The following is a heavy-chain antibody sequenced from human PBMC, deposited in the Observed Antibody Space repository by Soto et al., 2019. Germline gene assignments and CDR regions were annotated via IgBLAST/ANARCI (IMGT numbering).Heavy chain of an antibody. CDR1: GYSFTSYW. J-gene: IGHJ3*02. V-gene: IGHV5-51*01. Sequence: GESLKISCKGSGYSFTSYWIGWVRQMPGKGLEWMGIIYPGDSDTRYSPSFQGQVTISADKSISTAYLQRSSLKASDTAMYYCERALDADDYSTDFDIWGQGTMVTVSS. CDR3: ERALDADDYSTDFDI. D-gene: IGHD4-4*01. CDR2: IYPGDSDT.